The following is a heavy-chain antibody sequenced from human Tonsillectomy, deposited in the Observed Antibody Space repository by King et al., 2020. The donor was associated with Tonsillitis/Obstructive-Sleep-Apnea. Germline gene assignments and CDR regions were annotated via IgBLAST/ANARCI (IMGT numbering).Heavy chain of an antibody. J-gene: IGHJ4*02. CDR2: MSSRGSLI. Sequence: QLVQSGGGLVQPGGSLRLSCAASGFTFSSFEMSWVRQAPGKGLEWVSYMSSRGSLIYYADSVKGRFTVSRDNAKNSLYLQMNSRRAEDTAVYYCAREMCIAATGYLDYWGQGTLVTVSS. V-gene: IGHV3-48*03. CDR3: AREMCIAATGYLDY. CDR1: GFTFSSFE. D-gene: IGHD6-13*01.